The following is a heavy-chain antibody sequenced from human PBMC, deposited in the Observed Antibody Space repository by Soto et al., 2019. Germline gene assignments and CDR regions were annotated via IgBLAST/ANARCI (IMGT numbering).Heavy chain of an antibody. V-gene: IGHV2-5*02. J-gene: IGHJ4*02. D-gene: IGHD2-15*01. CDR2: IYWDDDK. CDR1: GFSLSTSGVG. CDR3: AHRPSYCSGGSCYSGFDY. Sequence: GSGPTPVKPTQTLALTCTFSGFSLSTSGVGVGWIRQPPGKALEWLALIYWDDDKRYSPSLKSRLTITKDTSKNQVVLTMTNMGPVDTATYYCAHRPSYCSGGSCYSGFDYWGQGTLVTVSS.